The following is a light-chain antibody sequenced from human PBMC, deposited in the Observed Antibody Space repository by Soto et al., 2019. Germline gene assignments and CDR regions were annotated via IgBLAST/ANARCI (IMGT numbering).Light chain of an antibody. V-gene: IGKV1-5*03. CDR1: QTISSW. J-gene: IGKJ1*01. CDR2: KAS. Sequence: DIQMTQSPSTLSGSVGDRVTITCRASQTISSWLAWYQQKPGKAPKLLIYKASTLKSGVPSSFSGSGSGTEFTLTISILQPDDFATYYCQHYNSYSEAVGQGTKVEL. CDR3: QHYNSYSEA.